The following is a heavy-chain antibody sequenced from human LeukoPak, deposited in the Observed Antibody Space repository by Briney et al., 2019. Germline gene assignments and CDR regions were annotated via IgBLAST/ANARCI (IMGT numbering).Heavy chain of an antibody. J-gene: IGHJ4*02. V-gene: IGHV4-39*07. Sequence: SETLSLTCIVSGGSISSTSYYWGWIRQSPGKGLEWIGSFYYSVSIFDNRSLRSRVTISVDTSKNQFSLKLSSVTAADTAVYYCARKSGSRYYFDYWGQGTLVTVSS. CDR1: GGSISSTSYY. CDR3: ARKSGSRYYFDY. D-gene: IGHD3-10*01. CDR2: FYYSVSI.